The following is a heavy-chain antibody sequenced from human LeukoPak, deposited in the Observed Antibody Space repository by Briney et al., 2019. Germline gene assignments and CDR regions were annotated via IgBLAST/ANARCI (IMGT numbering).Heavy chain of an antibody. CDR1: GGSISSSNW. Sequence: SETLSLTCAVSGGSISSSNWWSWVRQPPGKGLEWIGEIYHSGSTNYNPSLKSRVTISVDKSKNQFSLKLSSVTAADTAVYYCARAIVVVVAAISYFDYWGQGTLVTVSS. J-gene: IGHJ4*02. CDR2: IYHSGST. V-gene: IGHV4-4*02. CDR3: ARAIVVVVAAISYFDY. D-gene: IGHD2-15*01.